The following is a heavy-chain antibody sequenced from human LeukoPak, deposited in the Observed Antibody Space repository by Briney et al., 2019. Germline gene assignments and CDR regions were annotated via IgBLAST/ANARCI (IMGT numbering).Heavy chain of an antibody. CDR3: AKDLHGGYSSDY. V-gene: IGHV3-30*02. CDR1: GFTFNNFG. CDR2: IGYEGVHK. Sequence: GGSLRLSCAASGFTFNNFGMHWVRQAPGKGLEWVSFIGYEGVHKYYADSVKGRFTISKDNSKATLYLQMNSLRPEDTAVYYCAKDLHGGYSSDYWGQRTLVTVSS. J-gene: IGHJ4*02. D-gene: IGHD4-23*01.